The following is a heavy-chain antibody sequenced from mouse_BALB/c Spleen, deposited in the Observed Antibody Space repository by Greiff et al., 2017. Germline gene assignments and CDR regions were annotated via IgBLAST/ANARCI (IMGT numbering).Heavy chain of an antibody. V-gene: IGHV14-3*02. CDR2: IDPANGNT. CDR3: ASRYDWFAY. D-gene: IGHD2-14*01. J-gene: IGHJ3*01. CDR1: GFNIKDTY. Sequence: VQLKQSGAELVKPGASVKLSCTASGFNIKDTYMHWVKQRPEQGLEWIGRIDPANGNTKYDPKFQGKATITADTSSNTAYLQLSSLTSEDTAVYYCASRYDWFAYWGQGTLVTVSA.